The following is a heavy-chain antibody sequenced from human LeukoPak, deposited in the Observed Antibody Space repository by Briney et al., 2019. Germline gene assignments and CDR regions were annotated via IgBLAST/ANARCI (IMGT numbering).Heavy chain of an antibody. CDR3: ARAVQWLGDYFDY. D-gene: IGHD6-19*01. J-gene: IGHJ4*02. CDR2: IDWDDDK. V-gene: IGHV2-70*04. CDR1: GFSLSTSGMR. Sequence: SGPALVKPTQTLTLTCTFSGFSLSTSGMRVSWIRQPPGKALEWLARIDWDDDKFYSTSLKTRLTISKDTSKNQVVLTMTKMDPVDTATYYCARAVQWLGDYFDYWGQGTLVTVSS.